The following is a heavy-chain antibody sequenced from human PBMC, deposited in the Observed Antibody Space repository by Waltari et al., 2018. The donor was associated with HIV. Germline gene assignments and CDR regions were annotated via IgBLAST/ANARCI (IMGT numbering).Heavy chain of an antibody. CDR1: GFTFASYD. CDR3: AKGGVTTEPFDC. CDR2: ISTSGGTT. J-gene: IGHJ4*02. D-gene: IGHD4-4*01. Sequence: EVQLLESGGGLVQPGGSLRLSCAASGFTFASYDMRWVRQAPGKGLEWVSAISTSGGTTYSADSGKGRFTISRDNSKNTLYLQMNSLRAEDTALYYCAKGGVTTEPFDCWGQGTLVTVSS. V-gene: IGHV3-23*01.